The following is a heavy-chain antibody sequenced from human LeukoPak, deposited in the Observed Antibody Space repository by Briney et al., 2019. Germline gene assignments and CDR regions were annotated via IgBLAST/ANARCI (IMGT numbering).Heavy chain of an antibody. CDR2: IYYSGST. D-gene: IGHD6-13*01. CDR1: GGSISSGGYY. J-gene: IGHJ5*02. V-gene: IGHV4-31*03. CDR3: AREVTGIAAAGTWFDP. Sequence: KSSETLSLTCTVSGGSISSGGYYWSWIRQHPGKGLEWIGYIYYSGSTHYNPSLKSRVTISVDTSKNQFSLKLSSVTAADTAVYYCAREVTGIAAAGTWFDPWGQGTLVTVSS.